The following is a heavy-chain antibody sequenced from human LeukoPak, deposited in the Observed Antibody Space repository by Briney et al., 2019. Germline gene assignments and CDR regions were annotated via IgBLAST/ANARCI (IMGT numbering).Heavy chain of an antibody. CDR3: ASPDSGSSETDAFDI. J-gene: IGHJ3*02. D-gene: IGHD1-26*01. Sequence: ASAKVSCTASGYTFTSYGISWVRQAPGQGLEWMGWISAYNGNTNYAQKLQGRVTMTTDTSTSTAYMELRSLRSDDTAVYYCASPDSGSSETDAFDIWGQGTMVTVSS. CDR2: ISAYNGNT. CDR1: GYTFTSYG. V-gene: IGHV1-18*01.